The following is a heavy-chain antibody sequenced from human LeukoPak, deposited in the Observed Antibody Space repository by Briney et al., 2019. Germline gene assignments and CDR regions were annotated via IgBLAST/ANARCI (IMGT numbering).Heavy chain of an antibody. CDR2: ISGSGGST. D-gene: IGHD3-16*01. Sequence: GGSLRLSCAASGFTFSSYAMSWVRQAPGKGLEWVSAISGSGGSTYYADSVKGRFTISRDNSKNTLYLQMNSLRAEDTAVYYCAKAGALRLGEFLIDYWGQGTLVTVSS. CDR3: AKAGALRLGEFLIDY. V-gene: IGHV3-23*01. CDR1: GFTFSSYA. J-gene: IGHJ4*02.